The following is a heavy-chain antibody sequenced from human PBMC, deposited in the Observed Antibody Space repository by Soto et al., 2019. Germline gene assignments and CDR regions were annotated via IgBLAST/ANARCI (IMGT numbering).Heavy chain of an antibody. CDR1: GYTFTSYA. Sequence: QVQLVQSGAEVKKPGASVKVSCKASGYTFTSYAMHWVRQAPGQRLEWMGWINAGNGNTKYSQKFQGRVTITRDTSASTDYMELSSLRSEDTAVYYCARESGGSGSREFYYYYYMDVWGKGTTVTVSS. D-gene: IGHD3-10*01. J-gene: IGHJ6*03. CDR2: INAGNGNT. CDR3: ARESGGSGSREFYYYYYMDV. V-gene: IGHV1-3*01.